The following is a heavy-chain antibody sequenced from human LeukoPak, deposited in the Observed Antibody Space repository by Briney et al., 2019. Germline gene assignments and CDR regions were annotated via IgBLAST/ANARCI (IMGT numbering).Heavy chain of an antibody. Sequence: SGTLSLTCTVSGGSISSYYWSWIRQPPGKGLEWIGYIYYSGSTNYKPSLKIRVTISVDTSKNQFSLKLSSVTAADTAVYYCARETSQKGAHYMDVWGKGTTVTISS. J-gene: IGHJ6*03. CDR2: IYYSGST. V-gene: IGHV4-59*01. CDR1: GGSISSYY. D-gene: IGHD3-16*01. CDR3: ARETSQKGAHYMDV.